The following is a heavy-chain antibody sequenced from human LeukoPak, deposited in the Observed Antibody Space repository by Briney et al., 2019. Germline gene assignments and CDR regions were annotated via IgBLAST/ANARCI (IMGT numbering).Heavy chain of an antibody. CDR1: GHRFTNHW. CDR2: INLGDSDT. CDR3: ARRPYSGSPNWFHS. V-gene: IGHV5-51*01. J-gene: IGHJ5*01. Sequence: GESLQISCEVSGHRFTNHWIGWVRQMPGKGLEWMGIINLGDSDTKYSPSFQGQVTISLDKSISTAYLQWRSLKASDTAMYYCARRPYSGSPNWFHSWGQGTLVTVSS. D-gene: IGHD1-26*01.